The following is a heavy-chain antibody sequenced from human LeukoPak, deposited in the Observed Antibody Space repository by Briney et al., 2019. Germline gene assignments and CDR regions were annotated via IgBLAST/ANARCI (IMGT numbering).Heavy chain of an antibody. CDR2: INPNSGGT. CDR1: GYTFTGYY. D-gene: IGHD2-2*02. CDR3: ARDPRRNQLLYKGRLDYMDV. V-gene: IGHV1-2*02. Sequence: VASVKVSCKASGYTFTGYYMHWVRQAPGQGLEWMGWINPNSGGTNYAQKFQGRVTMTRDTSISTAYMELSRLRSDDTAVYYCARDPRRNQLLYKGRLDYMDVWGKGTTVTVSS. J-gene: IGHJ6*03.